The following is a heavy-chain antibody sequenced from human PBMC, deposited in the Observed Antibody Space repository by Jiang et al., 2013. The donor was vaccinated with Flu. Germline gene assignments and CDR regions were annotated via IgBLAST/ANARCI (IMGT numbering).Heavy chain of an antibody. V-gene: IGHV1-2*02. J-gene: IGHJ4*02. D-gene: IGHD5-24*01. Sequence: AQKFQGRVTMTRDTSISTAYMELSRLRSDDTAVYYCARSRVLEMATIKDYWGQGTLVTVSS. CDR3: ARSRVLEMATIKDY.